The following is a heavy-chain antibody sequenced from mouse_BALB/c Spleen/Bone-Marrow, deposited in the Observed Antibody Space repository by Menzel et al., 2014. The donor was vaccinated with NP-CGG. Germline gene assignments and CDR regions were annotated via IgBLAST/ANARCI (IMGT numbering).Heavy chain of an antibody. CDR2: ISNGGGST. V-gene: IGHV5-12*02. CDR3: ARQGAYSYFDY. Sequence: DVQLQESGGGLVQPGGSLKLSCATSGFTFSDYYMYWVRQTPEKRLEWVAYISNGGGSTYYPDTVKGRFTISRDNAKNTLYLQMSRLKSEDTAMYYCARQGAYSYFDYWGQGTTLTVSS. CDR1: GFTFSDYY. J-gene: IGHJ2*01. D-gene: IGHD2-10*01.